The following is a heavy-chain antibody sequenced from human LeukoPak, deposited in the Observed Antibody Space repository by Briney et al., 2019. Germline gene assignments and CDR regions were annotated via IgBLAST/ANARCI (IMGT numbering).Heavy chain of an antibody. CDR2: ISSSSSYI. D-gene: IGHD3-3*01. J-gene: IGHJ6*02. V-gene: IGHV3-21*01. CDR3: ARGRGDDFWSGYYRPTSGRHYYGMDV. CDR1: GFTFSSYS. Sequence: GGSLRLSCAASGFTFSSYSMNWVRQAPGKGLEWVSSISSSSSYIYYADSVKGRFTISRDNAKNSLYLQMNRLRAEDTAVYYRARGRGDDFWSGYYRPTSGRHYYGMDVWGQGTTVTVSS.